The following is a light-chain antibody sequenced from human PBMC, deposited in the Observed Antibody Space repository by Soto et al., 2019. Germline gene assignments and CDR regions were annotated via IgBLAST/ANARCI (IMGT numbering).Light chain of an antibody. J-gene: IGLJ1*01. V-gene: IGLV2-23*02. CDR1: SSDVGSYNL. CDR3: CSYAGSSTLV. Sequence: QSVLTQPASVSGSPGQSITISCTGTSSDVGSYNLVSWYQRHPGKATKLMIYEVSKRPSGVSNRFSGSKSGNTASLTISGLQAEDEADYYCCSYAGSSTLVFGTGTKVTVL. CDR2: EVS.